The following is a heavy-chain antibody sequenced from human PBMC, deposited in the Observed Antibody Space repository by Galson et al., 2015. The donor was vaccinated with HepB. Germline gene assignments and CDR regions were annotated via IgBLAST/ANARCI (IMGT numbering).Heavy chain of an antibody. CDR1: GYSLTTYY. V-gene: IGHV1-46*01. CDR3: ARDVLVAATEGFY. D-gene: IGHD6-19*01. J-gene: IGHJ4*02. CDR2: INPSSGSA. Sequence: SVKVSCKASGYSLTTYYMHWVRQAPGQGLEWMGIINPSSGSASYARKFQGRVTITRDTSTSTVYMELNSLRSEDTAVYYCARDVLVAATEGFYWGQGTLVTVSS.